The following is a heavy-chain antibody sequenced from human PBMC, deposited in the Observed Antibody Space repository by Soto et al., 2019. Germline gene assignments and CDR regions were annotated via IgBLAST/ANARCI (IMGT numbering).Heavy chain of an antibody. D-gene: IGHD3-10*01. Sequence: QVQLVQSGAEVKKPGASVKVSCKASGYTFTSYGISWVRQAPGQGLEWMGWISAYNGNTNYAQKLQGRVTMTTDTPTSTAYMELRSLRSDDTAVYYCAGITMVRGVIIRIDYWGQGSLVTVSS. J-gene: IGHJ4*02. CDR2: ISAYNGNT. V-gene: IGHV1-18*01. CDR1: GYTFTSYG. CDR3: AGITMVRGVIIRIDY.